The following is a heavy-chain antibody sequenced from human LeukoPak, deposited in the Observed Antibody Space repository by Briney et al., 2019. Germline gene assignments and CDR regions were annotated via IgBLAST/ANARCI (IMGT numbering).Heavy chain of an antibody. D-gene: IGHD2-15*01. J-gene: IGHJ3*02. CDR2: ISSTSSYI. CDR1: GFTFSSYN. CDR3: AREWQLLTDAFDI. V-gene: IGHV3-21*03. Sequence: PGGSLRLSCAASGFTFSSYNMNWVRQAPGKGLEWVSSISSTSSYIYYADSVKGRFTTSRDNAKNSLYLQMNSLRAEDTAVYYCAREWQLLTDAFDIWGQGTMVTVSS.